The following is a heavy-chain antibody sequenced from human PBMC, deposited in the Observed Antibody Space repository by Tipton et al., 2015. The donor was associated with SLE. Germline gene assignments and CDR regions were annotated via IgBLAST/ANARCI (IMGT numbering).Heavy chain of an antibody. CDR2: INHSGST. CDR1: GGSFSGYY. D-gene: IGHD3-10*01. Sequence: TLSLTCAVYGGSFSGYYWSWIRQPPGKGLEWIGEINHSGSTNCNPSLKSRVTISVDTSKNQFSLKLSSVTAADTAVYYCARGRDIDITLVRGADYYGMDVWGQGTTVTVSS. V-gene: IGHV4-34*01. J-gene: IGHJ6*02. CDR3: ARGRDIDITLVRGADYYGMDV.